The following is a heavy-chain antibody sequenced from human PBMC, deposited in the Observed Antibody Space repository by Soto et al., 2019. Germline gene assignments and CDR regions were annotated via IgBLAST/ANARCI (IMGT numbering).Heavy chain of an antibody. J-gene: IGHJ6*02. V-gene: IGHV1-69*02. Sequence: QVQLVQSGAEVKKPGSSVKVSCKASGGTFSSYTISWVRQAPGQGLEWMGRIIPILGIANYAQKFQGRVTITAAKSTSTAYMELSSLRSEDTAVYYCARVGVTMVRGPYYYGMDVWGQGTTVTVSS. CDR1: GGTFSSYT. CDR3: ARVGVTMVRGPYYYGMDV. D-gene: IGHD3-10*01. CDR2: IIPILGIA.